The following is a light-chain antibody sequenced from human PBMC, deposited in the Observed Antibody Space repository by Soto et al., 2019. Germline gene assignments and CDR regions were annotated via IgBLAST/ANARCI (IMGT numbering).Light chain of an antibody. CDR2: GAS. J-gene: IGKJ1*01. CDR3: QQYGTSPWT. V-gene: IGKV3-20*01. Sequence: EIVLTQSPGTLSLSPGERATLSCRASQRGSKNYLAWYQQKPGQAPRLLIYGASSRATGIPDRFSGSGSGTDFTLTSSRLEPEDFAVYYCQQYGTSPWTFGQGTNVEIK. CDR1: QRGSKNY.